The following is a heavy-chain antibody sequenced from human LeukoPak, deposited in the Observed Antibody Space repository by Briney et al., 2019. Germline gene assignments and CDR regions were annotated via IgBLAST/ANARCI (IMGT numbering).Heavy chain of an antibody. D-gene: IGHD6-19*01. Sequence: GGSLRLSCAAPGFTFSSYAMSWVRQSPGKGLEWVSAISGSGGSTYYADSVKGRFTSSRDNSKNTLYLQMNSLRAEDTAVYYCAKDLYSSGWTYDYWGQGTLVTVSS. CDR1: GFTFSSYA. CDR3: AKDLYSSGWTYDY. CDR2: ISGSGGST. J-gene: IGHJ4*02. V-gene: IGHV3-23*01.